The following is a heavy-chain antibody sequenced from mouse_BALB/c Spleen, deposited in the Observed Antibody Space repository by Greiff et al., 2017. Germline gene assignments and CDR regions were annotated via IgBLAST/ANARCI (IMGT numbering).Heavy chain of an antibody. D-gene: IGHD2-13*01. J-gene: IGHJ4*01. CDR1: GYTFTDYA. V-gene: IGHV1S137*01. CDR2: ISTYYGDA. Sequence: QVHVKQSGAELVRPGVSVKISCKGSGYTFTDYAMHWVKQSHAKSLEWIGVISTYYGDASYNQKFKGKATMTVDKSSSTAYMELARLTSEDSAIYYCARRGDMDYWGQGTSVTVSS. CDR3: ARRGDMDY.